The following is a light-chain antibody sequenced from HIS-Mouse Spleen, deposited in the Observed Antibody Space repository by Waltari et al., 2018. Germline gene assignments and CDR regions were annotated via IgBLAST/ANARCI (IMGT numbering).Light chain of an antibody. J-gene: IGKJ3*01. CDR2: LGS. CDR3: MQALQTPFT. CDR1: KSLLHSNGYNY. Sequence: DIVMTQSPLSLPVTPGEPASISCRSSKSLLHSNGYNYLNWYLQRPGQSPQRLMYLGSNRGSGVPDRFSGSGSGTDFTLKISRVEAEDVGVYYCMQALQTPFTFGPGTKVDIK. V-gene: IGKV2-28*01.